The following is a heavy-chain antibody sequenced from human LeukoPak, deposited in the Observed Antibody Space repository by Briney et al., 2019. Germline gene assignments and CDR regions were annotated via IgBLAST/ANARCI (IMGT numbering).Heavy chain of an antibody. CDR1: GGSFSNDY. Sequence: PSETLSLTCAVYGGSFSNDYWSWIRQPPGKGLEWIGEINHSGSTNYNPSLKSRVTISVDTSKNQFSLKLSSVTAADTAVYYCARGLTPSSYNWFDPWGQGTLVTVSS. J-gene: IGHJ5*02. CDR3: ARGLTPSSYNWFDP. V-gene: IGHV4-34*01. CDR2: INHSGST. D-gene: IGHD2-15*01.